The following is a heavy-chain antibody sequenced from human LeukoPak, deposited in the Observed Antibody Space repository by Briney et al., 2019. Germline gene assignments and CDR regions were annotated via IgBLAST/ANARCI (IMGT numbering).Heavy chain of an antibody. D-gene: IGHD1-7*01. V-gene: IGHV4-34*01. Sequence: SETLSLTCAVYGGSFSGYYWSWIRQPPGKGLEWIGEINHSGSTNYNPSLKSRVTISVDTSKNQFSLKLSSVTAADTAVYYCARTVNWNYIFDYWGQGTLVTVSS. CDR3: ARTVNWNYIFDY. CDR1: GGSFSGYY. J-gene: IGHJ4*02. CDR2: INHSGST.